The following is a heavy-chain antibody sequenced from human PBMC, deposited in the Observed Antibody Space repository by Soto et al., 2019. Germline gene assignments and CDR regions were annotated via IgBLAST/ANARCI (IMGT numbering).Heavy chain of an antibody. D-gene: IGHD1-1*01. J-gene: IGHJ4*02. CDR3: ARDLRDWNEKTFDY. V-gene: IGHV3-21*01. CDR2: ISSSSSYI. Sequence: EVQLVESGGGLVKPGGTLRLSCAASGFTFSSYSMNWVLQAPGKGLEWVSSISSSSSYIYYADSVKGRFTISRDNAKNSLYLQMNSLRAEDTAVYYCARDLRDWNEKTFDYWGQGTLVTVSS. CDR1: GFTFSSYS.